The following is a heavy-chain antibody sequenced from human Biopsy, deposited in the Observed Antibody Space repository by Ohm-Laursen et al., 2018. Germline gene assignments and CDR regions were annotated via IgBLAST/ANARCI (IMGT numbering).Heavy chain of an antibody. CDR1: GFTVSTTY. Sequence: SLRLSCAAFGFTVSTTYVSWVRQAPGKGLEWVSIIYLDGNTYYTDSVKGRFTISRDNSKNALYLQMNSLRPADTAKYYCVRGRAYWGQGTLVTVSS. CDR2: IYLDGNT. J-gene: IGHJ4*02. V-gene: IGHV3-53*01. CDR3: VRGRAY.